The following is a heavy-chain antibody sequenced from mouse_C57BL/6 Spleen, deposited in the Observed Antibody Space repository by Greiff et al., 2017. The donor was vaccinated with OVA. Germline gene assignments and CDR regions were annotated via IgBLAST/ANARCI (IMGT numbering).Heavy chain of an antibody. CDR2: INPNYGTT. V-gene: IGHV1-39*01. D-gene: IGHD2-1*01. J-gene: IGHJ1*03. Sequence: EVKLQESGPELVKPGASVKISCKASGYSFTDYNMNWVKQSNGKSLEWIGVINPNYGTTSYNQKFKGKATLTVDQSSSTAYMQLNSLTSEDSAVYYCARSIYYGNYGWYFDVWGTGTTVTVSS. CDR1: GYSFTDYN. CDR3: ARSIYYGNYGWYFDV.